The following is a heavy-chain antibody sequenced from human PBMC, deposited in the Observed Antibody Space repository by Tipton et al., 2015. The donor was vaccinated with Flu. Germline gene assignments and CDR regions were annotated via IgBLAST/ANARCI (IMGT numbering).Heavy chain of an antibody. Sequence: QLVQSGGGLVQPGGSLRLSCAASGFTLSSYWMSWVRQAPGKGLEWVANIKEDGSEKYYVDSVKGRFTISRDNAKNSLYLQMNSLRAEDTAVYYCAGPNDNGAYRYWGQGTLVTVSS. CDR2: IKEDGSEK. V-gene: IGHV3-7*01. CDR3: AGPNDNGAYRY. CDR1: GFTLSSYW. D-gene: IGHD4-17*01. J-gene: IGHJ4*02.